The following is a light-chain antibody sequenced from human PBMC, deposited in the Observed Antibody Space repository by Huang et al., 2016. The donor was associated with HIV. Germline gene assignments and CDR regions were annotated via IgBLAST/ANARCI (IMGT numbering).Light chain of an antibody. CDR2: AAS. V-gene: IGKV1-39*01. Sequence: DIQMTQSPSSLSASVGDRVTITCRASQSISIYLNWYQQRPGKAPNLLIYAASSLQSGVPSRVSGSGSGTDFTLTISSLQPEDFATYYCQQSYSRTFGQGTKVEIK. J-gene: IGKJ1*01. CDR3: QQSYSRT. CDR1: QSISIY.